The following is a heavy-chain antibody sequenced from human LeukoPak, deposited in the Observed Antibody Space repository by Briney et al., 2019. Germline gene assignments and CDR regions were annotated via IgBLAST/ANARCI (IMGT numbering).Heavy chain of an antibody. CDR3: ARGYSSGWHYFDS. J-gene: IGHJ4*02. CDR1: GFTFSSYA. CDR2: IYSGGTT. Sequence: GGSLRLSCAASGFTFSSYAMSWVRQAPGKGLEWVSVIYSGGTTYYADSVKGRFTVSRDNSKNMLYIQMNSLRAEDTAVYYCARGYSSGWHYFDSWGQGTLVTVSS. V-gene: IGHV3-66*01. D-gene: IGHD6-19*01.